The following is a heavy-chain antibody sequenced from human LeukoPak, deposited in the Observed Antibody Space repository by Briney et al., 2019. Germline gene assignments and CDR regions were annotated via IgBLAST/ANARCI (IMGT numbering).Heavy chain of an antibody. D-gene: IGHD2-2*01. V-gene: IGHV4-61*02. Sequence: SETLSLTCTASGDSFSSVTDYWAWIRQPPGKGLEWIGRIYTSGSTNYNPSLKSRVTISVDTSKNQFSLKLSSVTAADTAVYYCARVPRDYCSSTSCYSRFAFDIWGQGTMVTVSS. CDR2: IYTSGST. J-gene: IGHJ3*02. CDR3: ARVPRDYCSSTSCYSRFAFDI. CDR1: GDSFSSVTDY.